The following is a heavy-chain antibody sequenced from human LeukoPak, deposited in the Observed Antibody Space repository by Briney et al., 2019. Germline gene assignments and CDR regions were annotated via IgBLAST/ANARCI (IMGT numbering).Heavy chain of an antibody. CDR1: GGTFSSYA. CDR2: IIPIFGTA. D-gene: IGHD3-16*02. CDR3: ATGPLGELSSHFDY. V-gene: IGHV1-69*05. J-gene: IGHJ4*02. Sequence: GASVKVSCKASGGTFSSYAISWVRQAPGQGLEWMGGIIPIFGTANYAQKFQGRVTMTRDTSTSTVYMELSSLRSEDTAVYYCATGPLGELSSHFDYWGQGTLVTVSS.